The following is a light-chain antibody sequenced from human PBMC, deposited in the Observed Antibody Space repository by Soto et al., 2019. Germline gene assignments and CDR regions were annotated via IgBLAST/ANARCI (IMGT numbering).Light chain of an antibody. CDR1: QSVSSSY. CDR3: QQYGSSPPFT. V-gene: IGKV3-20*01. J-gene: IGKJ3*01. CDR2: DAS. Sequence: EIVLTQSPGTLSWSTGERATLSCRASQSVSSSYLAWYQQKPGQAPRLLIYDASSRATGIPDRFSGSGSGTDFTLTISRLEPEDFAVYYCQQYGSSPPFTFGPGTKVDIK.